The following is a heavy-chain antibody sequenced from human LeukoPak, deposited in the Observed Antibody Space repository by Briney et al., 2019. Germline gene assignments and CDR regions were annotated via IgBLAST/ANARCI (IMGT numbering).Heavy chain of an antibody. Sequence: PGGSLRLSCAASGFTFSDYYMSWIRQAPGKGLEWVGFIRSKAYGGTTEYAASVKGRFTISRDDSKSIAYLQMNSLKTEDTAVYYCTRDLKYYYGSGSCSDYWGQGTLVTVSS. CDR3: TRDLKYYYGSGSCSDY. CDR2: IRSKAYGGTT. D-gene: IGHD3-10*01. CDR1: GFTFSDYY. V-gene: IGHV3-49*03. J-gene: IGHJ4*02.